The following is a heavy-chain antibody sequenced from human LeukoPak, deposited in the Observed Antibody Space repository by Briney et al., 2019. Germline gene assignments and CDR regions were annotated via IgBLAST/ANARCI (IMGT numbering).Heavy chain of an antibody. V-gene: IGHV4-59*01. J-gene: IGHJ4*02. CDR3: ARGGLWSSSGLDY. D-gene: IGHD5-18*01. CDR1: GGSISSYY. Sequence: TASETLSLTCTVSGGSISSYYWGWIRQPPGKGLEWIGYIYYSGSTNYNPSLKSRVTISVDTSKNQFSLKLSSVTAADTAVYYCARGGLWSSSGLDYWGQGTLVTVSS. CDR2: IYYSGST.